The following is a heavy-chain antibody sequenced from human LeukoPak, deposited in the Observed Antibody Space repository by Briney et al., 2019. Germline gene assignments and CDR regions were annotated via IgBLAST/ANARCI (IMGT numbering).Heavy chain of an antibody. J-gene: IGHJ5*02. CDR2: MQYDGSVI. Sequence: GGSLRLSCAASGFSFSDYGTHWVRQAPGKGLEWVTFMQYDGSVIFYADSVKGRFTISRDNSKNTVYLQMSSLRTEDTAVYFCAQDVPIERVPGVGPGSWGQGTLVTVSS. D-gene: IGHD2-8*01. CDR1: GFSFSDYG. CDR3: AQDVPIERVPGVGPGS. V-gene: IGHV3-30*02.